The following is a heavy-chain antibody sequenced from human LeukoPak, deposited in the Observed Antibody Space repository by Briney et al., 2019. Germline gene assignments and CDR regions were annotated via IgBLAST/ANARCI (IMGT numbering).Heavy chain of an antibody. Sequence: SQTLSLTCTVSGGSISSGGYYWSWIRQHPGKGLEWIGYIYYSGSTYYNPSLKSRVTISVDTSKNQFSLKLSSVTAADTAVYYCAREARSMTTVNRYFDYWGQGTLVMVSS. D-gene: IGHD4-17*01. CDR2: IYYSGST. CDR3: AREARSMTTVNRYFDY. V-gene: IGHV4-31*03. J-gene: IGHJ4*02. CDR1: GGSISSGGYY.